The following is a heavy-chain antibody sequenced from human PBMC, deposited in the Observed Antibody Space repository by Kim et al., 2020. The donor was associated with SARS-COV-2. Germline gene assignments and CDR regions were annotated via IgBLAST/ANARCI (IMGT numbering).Heavy chain of an antibody. V-gene: IGHV3-23*01. CDR1: GFTFSNYG. Sequence: GGSLRLSCAASGFTFSNYGMTWIRQAPGKGLEWVSIVTSGGTTFYADSVKGRCTISRDNSKNTLYLQVNSLRADDTAVYYCAKSRGSGSDYGFDYCGQGT. J-gene: IGHJ4*02. CDR3: AKSRGSGSDYGFDY. D-gene: IGHD1-26*01. CDR2: VTSGGTT.